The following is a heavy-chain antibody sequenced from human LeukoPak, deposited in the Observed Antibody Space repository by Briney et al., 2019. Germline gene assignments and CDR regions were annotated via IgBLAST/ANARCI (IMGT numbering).Heavy chain of an antibody. V-gene: IGHV3-30*02. Sequence: GGSLRLSCAASGFTFSSYGMHWVRQAPGKALEGVAFIRYDGSNKYYADSVKGRFTISRDNSKNALYLQMNSLRAEDTAVYYCAKDLRPSAIRITIFGLPGDYWGQGTLVTVSS. CDR2: IRYDGSNK. CDR1: GFTFSSYG. D-gene: IGHD3-3*01. J-gene: IGHJ4*02. CDR3: AKDLRPSAIRITIFGLPGDY.